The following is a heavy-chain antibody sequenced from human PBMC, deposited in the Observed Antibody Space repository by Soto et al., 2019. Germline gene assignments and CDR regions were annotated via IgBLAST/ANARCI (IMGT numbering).Heavy chain of an antibody. V-gene: IGHV3-11*01. Sequence: PGGSLRLSCAASGFTFSDYYMSWIRQAPGKGLEWVSYISSSGSTIYYADSVRGRFTISRDNAKNSLYLQMNSLRAEDTAAYYCARDRSSLEWLLYDHAFDIWGQGTMVTVSS. D-gene: IGHD3-3*01. CDR3: ARDRSSLEWLLYDHAFDI. J-gene: IGHJ3*02. CDR1: GFTFSDYY. CDR2: ISSSGSTI.